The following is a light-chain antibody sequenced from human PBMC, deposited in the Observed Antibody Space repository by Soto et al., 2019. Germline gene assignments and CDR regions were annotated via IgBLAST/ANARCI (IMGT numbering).Light chain of an antibody. CDR3: QQRSNWLLT. Sequence: ESVLTQSPATLSLSPGERATLSCRASQSVSSYLAWYQQKPGQAPRLLIYDASNRATGIPARFSGSGSGTDFTLTISSLEPEDLAVYYCQQRSNWLLTFGGGTKVEIK. CDR2: DAS. V-gene: IGKV3-11*01. J-gene: IGKJ4*01. CDR1: QSVSSY.